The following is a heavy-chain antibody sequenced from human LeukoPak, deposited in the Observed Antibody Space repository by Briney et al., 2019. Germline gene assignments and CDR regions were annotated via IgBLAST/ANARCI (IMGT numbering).Heavy chain of an antibody. V-gene: IGHV4-31*03. CDR1: GGSISSGGYY. J-gene: IGHJ4*02. CDR3: ARSKGITIFGVVRYFDY. D-gene: IGHD3-3*01. Sequence: SETLSLTCTVSGGSISSGGYYWSWIRQHPGKGLEWIGYIYYSGSAYYNPSLESRVTISVDTSKNQFSLKLSSVTAADTAVYYCARSKGITIFGVVRYFDYWGQGTLVTVSS. CDR2: IYYSGSA.